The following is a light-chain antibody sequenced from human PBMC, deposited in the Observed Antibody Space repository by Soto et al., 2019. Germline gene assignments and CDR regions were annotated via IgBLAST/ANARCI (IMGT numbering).Light chain of an antibody. Sequence: EVVLPQSPVTLSLSTGDRAPLSCMASHSFRGLLAWYQQKPGQAPRLLIYGAYSRATGIPPRFSGSGSGTDFTLTISSLEPEDSAVYYCQQRHMWPITFGQGTRLEIK. CDR2: GAY. CDR3: QQRHMWPIT. V-gene: IGKV3-11*01. J-gene: IGKJ5*01. CDR1: HSFRGL.